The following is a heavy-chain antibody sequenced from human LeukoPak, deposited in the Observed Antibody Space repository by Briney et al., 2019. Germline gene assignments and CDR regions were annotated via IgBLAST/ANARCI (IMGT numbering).Heavy chain of an antibody. CDR1: GFTFDDCG. J-gene: IGHJ3*02. CDR2: INWNGGST. D-gene: IGHD2-21*02. Sequence: PGGPLRLSCAASGFTFDDCGMSWVRQAPGKGLEWVSGINWNGGSTGYADSVKGRFTISRDNAKNSLYLQMNSLRAEDTALYHCARVVVVVTAMGIDAFDIWGQGTMVTVSS. V-gene: IGHV3-20*01. CDR3: ARVVVVVTAMGIDAFDI.